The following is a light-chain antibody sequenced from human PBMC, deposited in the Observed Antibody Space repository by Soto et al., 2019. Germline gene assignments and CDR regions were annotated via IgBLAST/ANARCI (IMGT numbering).Light chain of an antibody. V-gene: IGLV2-14*03. CDR2: DVG. Sequence: QSVLTQPASVSGSPGQSITISCTGTSSDIGGYNYVSWYQQHPGKAPKLMIYDVGDRPSGVSDRFSGSKSGNTASLTISGLQAEDEADYYCSSYTSSSHVVFGGGTKVTVL. J-gene: IGLJ2*01. CDR3: SSYTSSSHVV. CDR1: SSDIGGYNY.